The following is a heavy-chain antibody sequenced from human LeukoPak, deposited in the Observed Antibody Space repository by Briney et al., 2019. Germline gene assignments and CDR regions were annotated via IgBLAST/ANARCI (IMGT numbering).Heavy chain of an antibody. Sequence: EASVKVSCKASGYTFTSYYMHWVRQAPGQGLEWMGIINPSGGSTSYAQKFQGRVTMTRNTSISTAYMELSSLRSEDAAVYYCARGRLTMVRGVMRDWGQGTLVTVSS. CDR2: INPSGGST. CDR3: ARGRLTMVRGVMRD. J-gene: IGHJ4*02. V-gene: IGHV1-46*01. D-gene: IGHD3-10*01. CDR1: GYTFTSYY.